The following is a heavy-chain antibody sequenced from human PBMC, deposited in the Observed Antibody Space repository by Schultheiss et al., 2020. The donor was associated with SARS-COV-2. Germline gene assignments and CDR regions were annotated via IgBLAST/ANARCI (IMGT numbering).Heavy chain of an antibody. CDR3: ARVRQTRGFDY. CDR2: ISSSGSTI. Sequence: GGSLRLSCAASGFTFSSYEMNWVRQAPGKGLEWVSYISSSGSTIYYADSVKGRFTISRDNAKISLYLQMNSLRAEDTAVYYCARVRQTRGFDYWGQGTLVTVSS. J-gene: IGHJ4*02. CDR1: GFTFSSYE. V-gene: IGHV3-48*03.